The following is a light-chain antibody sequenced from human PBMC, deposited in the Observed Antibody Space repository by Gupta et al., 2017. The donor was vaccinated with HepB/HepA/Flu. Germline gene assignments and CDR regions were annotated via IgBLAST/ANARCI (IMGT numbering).Light chain of an antibody. CDR3: AAWDTSLNGFV. Sequence: QSVLTQSTSVSGTPGQRVTISCSGSSSNVGSNNVNWYQQLPGTAPKLLIYDNDERPSGVPDRISGSKSGTSASLAISGLQAEDEADYYCAAWDTSLNGFVFGGGTKMTVL. CDR1: SSNVGSNN. CDR2: DND. V-gene: IGLV1-44*01. J-gene: IGLJ2*01.